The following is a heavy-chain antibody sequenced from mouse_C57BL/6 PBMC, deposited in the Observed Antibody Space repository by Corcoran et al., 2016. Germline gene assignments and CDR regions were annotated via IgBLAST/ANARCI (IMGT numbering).Heavy chain of an antibody. D-gene: IGHD4-1*01. CDR3: AREGKLVFYAMDY. J-gene: IGHJ4*01. V-gene: IGHV1-76*01. Sequence: VQLQQSGAELVKPGASVKLSCTASGFNIKDYYMHWVKQRPGQGLEWIARIYPGSGNTYYNEKFKGKATLTAEKSSSTAYMQLSSLTSEDSAVYFCAREGKLVFYAMDYWGQGTSVTVSS. CDR1: GFNIKDYY. CDR2: IYPGSGNT.